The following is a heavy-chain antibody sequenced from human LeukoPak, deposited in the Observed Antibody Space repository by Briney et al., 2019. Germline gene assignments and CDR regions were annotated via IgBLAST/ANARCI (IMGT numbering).Heavy chain of an antibody. CDR3: VRVRGVRGLYYYYYYMDV. CDR2: IYYSGST. J-gene: IGHJ6*03. V-gene: IGHV4-39*07. CDR1: GGSIRSSSYY. Sequence: PSETLSLTCTVSGGSIRSSSYYWGWIRQPPGKGLERIGSIYYSGSTYYNPSLKSRVTISVDTSKNQFSLKLSSVTAADTAVYYCVRVRGVRGLYYYYYYMDVWGKGTTVTVSS. D-gene: IGHD3-10*01.